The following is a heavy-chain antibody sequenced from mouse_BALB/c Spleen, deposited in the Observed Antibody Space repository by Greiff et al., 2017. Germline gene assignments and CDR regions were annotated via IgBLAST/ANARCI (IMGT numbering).Heavy chain of an antibody. CDR3: ARGYYYGSSYGYAMDY. Sequence: VKLQESGPGLVAPSQSLSITCTVSGFSLTSYGVHWVRQPPGKGLEWLGVIWAGGSTNYNSALMSRLSISKDNSKSQVFLKMNSLQTDDTAMYYCARGYYYGSSYGYAMDYWGQGTSVTVSS. CDR1: GFSLTSYG. J-gene: IGHJ4*01. V-gene: IGHV2-9*02. CDR2: IWAGGST. D-gene: IGHD1-1*01.